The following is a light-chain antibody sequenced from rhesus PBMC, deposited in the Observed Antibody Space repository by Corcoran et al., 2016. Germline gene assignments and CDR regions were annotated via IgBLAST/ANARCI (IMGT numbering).Light chain of an antibody. V-gene: IGKV2-78*01. Sequence: DIVMIQTPLSLPATPGEPASISCRSSQSLLDSDGYTHLHWYLQKPGQSHQLLIYLGSHRASGVPDRFSGSGSGTDFTLKIRRVEAEDVGVYYCMHILPSPYTFGQGTKVEIK. J-gene: IGKJ2*01. CDR2: LGS. CDR1: QSLLDSDGYTH. CDR3: MHILPSPYT.